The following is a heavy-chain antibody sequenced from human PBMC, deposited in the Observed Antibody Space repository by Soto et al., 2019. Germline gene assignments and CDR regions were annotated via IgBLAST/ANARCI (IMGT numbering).Heavy chain of an antibody. D-gene: IGHD3-22*01. CDR2: IYYSGST. CDR3: ASWTVIRGYYFKHDLMYLCGQRYTVLGYDGM. Sequence: TSTVSDDSISSGGYYWSWIRQHPGKGLEWIGYIYYSGSTYYNPSLKSRVTISVDTSKNQFSLKLSSVTAADTAVYYCASWTVIRGYYFKHDLMYLCGQRYTVLGYDGM. J-gene: IGHJ6*01. CDR1: DDSISSGGYY. V-gene: IGHV4-31*03.